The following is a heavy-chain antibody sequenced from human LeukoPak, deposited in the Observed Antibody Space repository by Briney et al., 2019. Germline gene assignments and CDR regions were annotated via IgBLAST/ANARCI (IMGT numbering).Heavy chain of an antibody. CDR2: INPNSGGT. CDR3: ARANQIYDILTGYIH. J-gene: IGHJ4*02. Sequence: ASVKVSCKAPGYTFTGYYKHWVRQAPGQGLEWMGWINPNSGGTNYAQKFQGRVTMTRDTSISTAYMELSRLRSDDTAVYYCARANQIYDILTGYIHWGQGTLVTVSS. D-gene: IGHD3-9*01. V-gene: IGHV1-2*02. CDR1: GYTFTGYY.